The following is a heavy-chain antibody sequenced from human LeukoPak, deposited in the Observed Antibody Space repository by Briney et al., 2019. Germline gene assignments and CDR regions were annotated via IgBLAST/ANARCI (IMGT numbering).Heavy chain of an antibody. CDR2: MNPNSGNT. Sequence: GASVKVSCKASGYTFTSYDINWVRQATGQGLEWMGWMNPNSGNTGYAQKFQGRVTMTRNTSISTAYMELSSLRSEDTAVYYCARGRVTRRGSGSYWYYWGQGTLVTVSS. J-gene: IGHJ4*02. V-gene: IGHV1-8*02. CDR1: GYTFTSYD. D-gene: IGHD3-10*01. CDR3: ARGRVTRRGSGSYWYY.